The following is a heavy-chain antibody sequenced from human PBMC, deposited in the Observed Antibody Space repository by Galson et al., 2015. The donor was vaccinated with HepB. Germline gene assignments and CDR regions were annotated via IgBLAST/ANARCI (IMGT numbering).Heavy chain of an antibody. D-gene: IGHD6-13*01. CDR3: ARGQQLFLGYYGMDV. CDR2: INAGNGNT. J-gene: IGHJ6*02. V-gene: IGHV1-3*01. Sequence: SVKVSCKASGYTFTSYAMHWVRQAPGQRLEWMGWINAGNGNTKYSQKFQGRVTITRDTSASTAYMELSSLRSEDTAVYYCARGQQLFLGYYGMDVWGQGTTVTVSS. CDR1: GYTFTSYA.